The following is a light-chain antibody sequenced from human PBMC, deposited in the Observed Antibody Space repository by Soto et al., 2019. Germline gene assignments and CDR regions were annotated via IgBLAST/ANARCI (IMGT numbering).Light chain of an antibody. CDR2: GAS. CDR3: QQYGSSPLIS. Sequence: GLTQSPCTLSLSPGESATLSCRASRTVSITYLTWYQQKPGQAPRLLIFGASKRATGIPDRFSGSGSGRDFTLTISGLEPEDFAVYYCQQYGSSPLISFGQGTRLEIK. J-gene: IGKJ5*01. CDR1: RTVSITY. V-gene: IGKV3-20*01.